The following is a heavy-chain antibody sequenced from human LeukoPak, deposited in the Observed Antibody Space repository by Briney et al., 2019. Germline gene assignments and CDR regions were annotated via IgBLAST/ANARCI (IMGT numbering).Heavy chain of an antibody. CDR2: VYYSGST. CDR1: GAAISSGGYY. Sequence: SETLSLTYTVSGAAISSGGYYWSWIRQHPGKGMEWIGYVYYSGSTNYNPSLKSRVTISVGTSKRQFSLRLSSVTAADTAVYYCARGYGSGSHMARYYFDFWGQGTLVTVSS. CDR3: ARGYGSGSHMARYYFDF. V-gene: IGHV4-31*03. D-gene: IGHD3-10*01. J-gene: IGHJ4*02.